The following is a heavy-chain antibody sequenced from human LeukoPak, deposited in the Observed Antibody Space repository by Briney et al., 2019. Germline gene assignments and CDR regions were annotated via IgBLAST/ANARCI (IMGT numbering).Heavy chain of an antibody. CDR3: ARGYWYFDL. J-gene: IGHJ2*01. CDR2: IKQDGSEK. Sequence: PGGSLRLSCAASGFTFSSYWVSWVRQAPGKGLEWVANIKQDGSEKYYVDSVKGRFTISRDNAKNSLYLQMNSLRAEDTAVYYCARGYWYFDLWGRGTLVTVSS. CDR1: GFTFSSYW. V-gene: IGHV3-7*03.